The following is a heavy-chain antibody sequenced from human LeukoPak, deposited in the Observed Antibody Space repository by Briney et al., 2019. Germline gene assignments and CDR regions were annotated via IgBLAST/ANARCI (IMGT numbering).Heavy chain of an antibody. Sequence: GGSLRLSCAASGFTFSTCAMTWVRQAPGKGLEWVSGISGSGAGTYYADSVKGRFTVSRDNSKNTLYLQMNSLRAEDTAVYYCAKDSIGWSRDYRGQGTLVTVSS. J-gene: IGHJ4*02. CDR1: GFTFSTCA. CDR2: ISGSGAGT. D-gene: IGHD6-19*01. CDR3: AKDSIGWSRDY. V-gene: IGHV3-23*01.